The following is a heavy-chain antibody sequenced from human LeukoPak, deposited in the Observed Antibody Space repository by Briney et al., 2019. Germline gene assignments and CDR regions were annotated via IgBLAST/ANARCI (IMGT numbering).Heavy chain of an antibody. Sequence: PGGSLRLSCATSGFTFSSYAMHWVRQAPGKGLECVSAISSNGGSTYYANSVKGRFTISRDNSKNTLYLQMGSLRAEDMAVYYCARGGYYDSSMSSFDYWGQGTLVTVST. V-gene: IGHV3-64*01. J-gene: IGHJ4*02. CDR1: GFTFSSYA. CDR2: ISSNGGST. D-gene: IGHD3-22*01. CDR3: ARGGYYDSSMSSFDY.